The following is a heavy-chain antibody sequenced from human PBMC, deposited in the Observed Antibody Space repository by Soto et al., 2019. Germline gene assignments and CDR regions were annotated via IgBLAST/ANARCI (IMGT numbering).Heavy chain of an antibody. CDR2: ISYDGSNK. CDR3: AKDLSYYLGSIRPLGAFDI. V-gene: IGHV3-30*18. D-gene: IGHD3-10*01. Sequence: QVQLVESGGGVVQPGRSLRLSCAASGFTFSSYGMHWVRQAPGKGLEWVAVISYDGSNKYYADSVKGRFTISRDNSKNTLYLQMNSLRAEDTAVYYCAKDLSYYLGSIRPLGAFDIWGQGTMVTVSS. J-gene: IGHJ3*02. CDR1: GFTFSSYG.